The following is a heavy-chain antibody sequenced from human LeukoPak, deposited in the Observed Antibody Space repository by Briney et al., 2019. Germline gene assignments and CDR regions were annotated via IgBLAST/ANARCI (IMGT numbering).Heavy chain of an antibody. Sequence: PSQTLSLTCTVSGGSISSGSYYWSWIRQPAGKGLEWIGRIYTSGSTNYNPSLKSRVTISVDTSKNQFSLKLSSVTAADTAVYYCAREDSGYGYAFDIRGQGTMVAVSS. CDR3: AREDSGYGYAFDI. CDR2: IYTSGST. CDR1: GGSISSGSYY. V-gene: IGHV4-61*02. D-gene: IGHD5-12*01. J-gene: IGHJ3*02.